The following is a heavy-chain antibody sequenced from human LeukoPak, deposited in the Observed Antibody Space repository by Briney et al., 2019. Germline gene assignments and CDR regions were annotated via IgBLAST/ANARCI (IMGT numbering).Heavy chain of an antibody. D-gene: IGHD4-17*01. CDR3: ARDARGDYLDDAFDI. CDR2: VSNSDGTT. CDR1: GFTFSGYA. V-gene: IGHV3-23*01. J-gene: IGHJ3*02. Sequence: GGSLRLSCAASGFTFSGYAMSWVRQAPGKGLEWVSAVSNSDGTTYYADSVKGRFTISRDNAKNSLYLQMNSLRAEDTAVYYCARDARGDYLDDAFDIWGQGTMVTVSS.